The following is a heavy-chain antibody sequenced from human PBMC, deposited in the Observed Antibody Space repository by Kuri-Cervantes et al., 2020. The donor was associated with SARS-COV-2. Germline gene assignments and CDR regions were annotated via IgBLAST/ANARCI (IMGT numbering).Heavy chain of an antibody. V-gene: IGHV3-21*01. Sequence: GEYLKISCAASGFTLRSYSMNWVRQAPGKGLEWVSSISSSSSYIYYADSVKGRFTISRDNAKNSLYLQMNSLKAEDTAVYYCARGPYSSSTFDYWGQGTLVTVSS. J-gene: IGHJ4*02. CDR3: ARGPYSSSTFDY. CDR1: GFTLRSYS. CDR2: ISSSSSYI. D-gene: IGHD6-6*01.